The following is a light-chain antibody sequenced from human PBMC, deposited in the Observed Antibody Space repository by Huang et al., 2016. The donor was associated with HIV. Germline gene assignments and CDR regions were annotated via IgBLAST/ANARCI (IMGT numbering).Light chain of an antibody. CDR1: QDIGKY. CDR2: DAS. Sequence: DIQMTQSPSSLSASIGDRVTITCQASQDIGKYLNRYQQKSGQAPKLLIFDASNLQTGVSTRFSGSGSGEDFTFTINTLQPEDIATYYCQHYDSLPPWTFGQGTRVQI. CDR3: QHYDSLPPWT. J-gene: IGKJ1*01. V-gene: IGKV1-33*01.